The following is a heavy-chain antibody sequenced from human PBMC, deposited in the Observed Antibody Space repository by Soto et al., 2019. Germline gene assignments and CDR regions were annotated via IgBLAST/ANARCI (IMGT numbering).Heavy chain of an antibody. CDR1: GGSINSGDYY. CDR2: IFYSGST. V-gene: IGHV4-31*03. D-gene: IGHD2-15*01. Sequence: QVQLQESGPGLVKPSQTLSLTCTVSGGSINSGDYYWSWIRQHPGKGLEWIGYIFYSGSTYYNPSLRSRVTRSVDTSKNQFSLKVSSVAAAETAVYYCARELRGGCCGMDVWGQGTTVTVSS. CDR3: ARELRGGCCGMDV. J-gene: IGHJ6*02.